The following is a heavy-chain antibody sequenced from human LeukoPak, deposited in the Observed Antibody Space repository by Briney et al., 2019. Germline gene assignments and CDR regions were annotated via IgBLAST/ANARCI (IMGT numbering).Heavy chain of an antibody. V-gene: IGHV3-21*01. Sequence: PGGSLRLSCAASGFTFSSYSMNWVRQAPGKGLEWVSSISSGSSYIYYADSVKGRFTISRDNAKSSLYLQMNSLRAEDTAVYYCAGGYSSGWYVFDYWGQGTLVTVSS. D-gene: IGHD6-19*01. CDR3: AGGYSSGWYVFDY. CDR2: ISSGSSYI. CDR1: GFTFSSYS. J-gene: IGHJ4*02.